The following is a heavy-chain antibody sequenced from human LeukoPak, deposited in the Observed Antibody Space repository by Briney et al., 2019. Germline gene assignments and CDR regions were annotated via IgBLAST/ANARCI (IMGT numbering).Heavy chain of an antibody. Sequence: ASVKVSCKASVGTFSSYAISWVRQPPAQGLECMGGIIPIFGTANYAQKFQGRVTITADESTSTAYMELSSLRSEDTAVYYCARGLGRYFDSNNDAFDIWGQGTMVTVSS. CDR3: ARGLGRYFDSNNDAFDI. CDR2: IIPIFGTA. CDR1: VGTFSSYA. V-gene: IGHV1-69*13. D-gene: IGHD3-9*01. J-gene: IGHJ3*02.